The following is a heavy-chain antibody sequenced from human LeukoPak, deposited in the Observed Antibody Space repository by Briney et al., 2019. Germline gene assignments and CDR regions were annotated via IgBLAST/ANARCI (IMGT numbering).Heavy chain of an antibody. Sequence: ASVKVSCKASGYTFTSYYMHWVRQAPGQGLEWMGITNPSGGSTSYAQKLQGRVTMTRDTSTSTVYMELSSLRSEDTAVYYCARGRVVPAATYYYYYGMDVWGQGTTVTVSS. CDR3: ARGRVVPAATYYYYYGMDV. J-gene: IGHJ6*02. CDR2: TNPSGGST. CDR1: GYTFTSYY. D-gene: IGHD2-2*01. V-gene: IGHV1-46*04.